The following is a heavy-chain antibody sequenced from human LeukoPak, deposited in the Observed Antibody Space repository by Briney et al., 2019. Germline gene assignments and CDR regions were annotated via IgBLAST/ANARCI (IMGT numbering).Heavy chain of an antibody. CDR2: IYSGGST. D-gene: IGHD5-12*01. CDR1: GFTVSNNY. CDR3: ARDPRGYSGYDYY. V-gene: IGHV3-53*01. J-gene: IGHJ4*02. Sequence: GGSLRLSCAASGFTVSNNYMSWVRQAPGKGLEWVSVIYSGGSTYYADSVKGRFTISRDNSRNTLYLQMNSLRAEDTAVYYCARDPRGYSGYDYYWGQGTLVTVSS.